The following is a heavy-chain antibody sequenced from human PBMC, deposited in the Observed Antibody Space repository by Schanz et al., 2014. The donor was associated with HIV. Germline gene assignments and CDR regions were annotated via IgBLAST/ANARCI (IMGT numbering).Heavy chain of an antibody. Sequence: QVQLVESGGGVVQPGRSLRLSCTASGFTFSSSGMHWVRQAPGKGLEWVAAMWYDESHKGYADSVKGRFTFSRDNAKNTLYLQMNSLRAEDTALYYCAKEMVSRYYGDAFNIWGQGTMVTVSS. CDR1: GFTFSSSG. D-gene: IGHD3-16*01. V-gene: IGHV3-33*03. CDR3: AKEMVSRYYGDAFNI. J-gene: IGHJ3*02. CDR2: MWYDESHK.